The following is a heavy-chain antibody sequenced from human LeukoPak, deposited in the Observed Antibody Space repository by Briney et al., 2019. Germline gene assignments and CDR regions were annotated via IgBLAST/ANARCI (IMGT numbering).Heavy chain of an antibody. J-gene: IGHJ4*02. CDR1: GFTFRSFW. D-gene: IGHD5-12*01. Sequence: PGGSLRLSCAASGFTFRSFWMSWVRQAPEKGLEWVANIKQDETEKYYVDSVKGRFIISRDNARNSLYLQMNSLRVEDTAVYYCARSLGDGYDDFWGQGTLVTVSS. V-gene: IGHV3-7*01. CDR2: IKQDETEK. CDR3: ARSLGDGYDDF.